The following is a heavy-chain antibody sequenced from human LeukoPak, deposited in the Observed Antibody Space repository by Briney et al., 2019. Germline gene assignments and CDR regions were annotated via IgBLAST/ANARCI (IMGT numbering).Heavy chain of an antibody. CDR1: GGSISSYY. CDR3: ARAYSSGWYYFDY. CDR2: IYYSGST. V-gene: IGHV4-59*01. J-gene: IGHJ4*02. D-gene: IGHD6-19*01. Sequence: KPSETLSLTCTVSGGSISSYYWSWIRQPPGKGLEWIGYIYYSGSTNYNPSLKSRVTISEDTSKNQFSLKLSSVTAADTAVYYCARAYSSGWYYFDYWGQGTLVTVSS.